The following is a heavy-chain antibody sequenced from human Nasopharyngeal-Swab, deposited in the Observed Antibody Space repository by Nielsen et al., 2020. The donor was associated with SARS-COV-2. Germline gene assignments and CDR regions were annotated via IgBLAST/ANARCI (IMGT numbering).Heavy chain of an antibody. CDR3: ARVPQVATIFAPSGYSYSPLDF. J-gene: IGHJ4*02. Sequence: ASVKVSCKASGYTFTSYGISWVRQAPGQGLEWMGWISAYNGNTNYAQKLQGRVTMTTDTSTSTAYMELRSLRSDDTAVYYCARVPQVATIFAPSGYSYSPLDFWGQGTLVTVSS. V-gene: IGHV1-18*01. CDR2: ISAYNGNT. D-gene: IGHD5-12*01. CDR1: GYTFTSYG.